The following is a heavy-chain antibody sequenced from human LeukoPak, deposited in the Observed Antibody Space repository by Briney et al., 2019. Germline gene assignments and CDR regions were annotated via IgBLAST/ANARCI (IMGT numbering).Heavy chain of an antibody. CDR3: ARTRGILGAFDI. D-gene: IGHD3-16*01. V-gene: IGHV4-59*01. J-gene: IGHJ3*02. CDR1: GGSISSYY. Sequence: PSETLSLTCTVSGGSISSYYWSWIRQPPGKGLEWIGYIYYSGRTNYNPSLKSRVTISVDTSKNQFSLKLSSVTAADTAVYYCARTRGILGAFDIWGQGTMVTVSS. CDR2: IYYSGRT.